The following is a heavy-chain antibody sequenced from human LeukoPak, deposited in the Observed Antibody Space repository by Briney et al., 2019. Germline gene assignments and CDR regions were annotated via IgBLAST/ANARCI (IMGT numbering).Heavy chain of an antibody. Sequence: GPVKVSCKASGYTFTSYGISWVRQAPGQGLEWMGWISAYNGNTNYAQKLQGRVTMTTDTSTSTAYMELRSLRSDDTAVYYCARAGVEMATIYQDYYYYYMDVWGKGTTVTVSS. CDR2: ISAYNGNT. CDR1: GYTFTSYG. V-gene: IGHV1-18*01. J-gene: IGHJ6*03. CDR3: ARAGVEMATIYQDYYYYYMDV. D-gene: IGHD5-24*01.